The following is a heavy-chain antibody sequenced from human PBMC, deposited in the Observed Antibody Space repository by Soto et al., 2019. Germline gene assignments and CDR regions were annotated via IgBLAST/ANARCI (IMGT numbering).Heavy chain of an antibody. CDR2: IHYSGST. V-gene: IGHV4-59*08. Sequence: QVQLQESGPGLVKPSETLSLTCTVSGGSISSDYWSWIRQSPGKGLEWIGSIHYSGSTNSNPSLKSGVTIPVDTSKNQFSLRLSSVTAADTAVYYCARHQGGYSSSWEYWGQGTLVTVSS. CDR1: GGSISSDY. J-gene: IGHJ4*02. CDR3: ARHQGGYSSSWEY. D-gene: IGHD6-13*01.